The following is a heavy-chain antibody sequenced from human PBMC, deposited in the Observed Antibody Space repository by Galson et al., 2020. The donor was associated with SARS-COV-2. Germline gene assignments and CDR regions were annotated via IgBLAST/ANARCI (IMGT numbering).Heavy chain of an antibody. CDR3: ARVYEYDLLTGYLLFYFDD. Sequence: ASETLSLTCTVSGGSISSGGYYWSWIRQHPGKGLEWIGYINYSGSTYYNPSLKSRLIISVDTSKNQFSLKLSSVTAADTAVYYCARVYEYDLLTGYLLFYFDDWGQGTLVTVSS. D-gene: IGHD3-9*01. CDR2: INYSGST. CDR1: GGSISSGGYY. V-gene: IGHV4-31*03. J-gene: IGHJ4*02.